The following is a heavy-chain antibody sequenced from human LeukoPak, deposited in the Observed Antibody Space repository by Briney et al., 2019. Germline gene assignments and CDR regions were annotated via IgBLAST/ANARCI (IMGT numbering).Heavy chain of an antibody. Sequence: GGSLRLSCAASGFIFSSYNLNWVRQAPGKGLEWVSSISSSSSYIYYADSMKGRFTISRDNARNTLYLQMNSLRAEDTAVYYCAKRGSGWYEDYYYYMDVWGKGTTVTISS. D-gene: IGHD6-19*01. CDR3: AKRGSGWYEDYYYYMDV. V-gene: IGHV3-21*04. CDR1: GFIFSSYN. CDR2: ISSSSSYI. J-gene: IGHJ6*03.